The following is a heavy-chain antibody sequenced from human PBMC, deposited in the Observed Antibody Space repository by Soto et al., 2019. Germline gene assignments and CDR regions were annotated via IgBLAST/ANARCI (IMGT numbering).Heavy chain of an antibody. J-gene: IGHJ5*02. CDR3: AREGYSSSYGPRGNWFDP. V-gene: IGHV1-8*01. Sequence: ASVKVSCKASGYNFTSYDINWVRQATGQGLEWVGWVNPNSGNTGYAQKFQGRVTMTKNTSISTAYMEVSSLRPEDTAVYSCAREGYSSSYGPRGNWFDPWGQGTLVTVSS. CDR1: GYNFTSYD. CDR2: VNPNSGNT. D-gene: IGHD2-15*01.